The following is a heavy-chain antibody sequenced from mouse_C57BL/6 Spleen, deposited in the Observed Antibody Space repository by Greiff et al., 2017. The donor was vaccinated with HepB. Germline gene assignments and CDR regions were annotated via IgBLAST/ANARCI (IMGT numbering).Heavy chain of an antibody. Sequence: QVQLKQSGPGLVQPSQSLSITCTVSGFSLTSYGVHWVRQSPGKGLEWLGVIWSGGSTDYNAAFISRLSISKDNSKSQVFFKMNSLQADDTAIYYCARRATGGDAMDYWGQGTSVTVSS. CDR3: ARRATGGDAMDY. J-gene: IGHJ4*01. CDR1: GFSLTSYG. V-gene: IGHV2-2*01. CDR2: IWSGGST. D-gene: IGHD3-1*01.